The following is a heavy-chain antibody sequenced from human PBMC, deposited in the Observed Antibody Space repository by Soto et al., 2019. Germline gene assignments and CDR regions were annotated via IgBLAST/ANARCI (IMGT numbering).Heavy chain of an antibody. CDR1: GGSFNGYY. Sequence: PSETLSLTCAVYGGSFNGYYWSWVRQAPGKGLEWVSAISGSGGSTYYADSVKGRFTISRDNSKNTLYLQMNSLRAEDTAVYYCAKVCRRYCSGGSCYCGMDVWGQGTTVTVSS. CDR2: ISGSGGST. J-gene: IGHJ6*02. D-gene: IGHD2-15*01. CDR3: AKVCRRYCSGGSCYCGMDV. V-gene: IGHV3-23*01.